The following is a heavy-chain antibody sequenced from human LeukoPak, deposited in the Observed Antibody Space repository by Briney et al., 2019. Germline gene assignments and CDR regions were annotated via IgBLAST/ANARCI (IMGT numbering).Heavy chain of an antibody. CDR1: GASINKDY. CDR3: ARAYGGVRGSGAYFDY. D-gene: IGHD4-23*01. V-gene: IGHV4-4*07. Sequence: SETLSLTCTVSGASINKDYWAWIRQPAGKGLEWIGRIHPSGITHQNPSLRGRVTMSIDASKNQFSLNLSSVTAADTAVYYCARAYGGVRGSGAYFDYWGQGTLVTVSS. J-gene: IGHJ4*02. CDR2: IHPSGIT.